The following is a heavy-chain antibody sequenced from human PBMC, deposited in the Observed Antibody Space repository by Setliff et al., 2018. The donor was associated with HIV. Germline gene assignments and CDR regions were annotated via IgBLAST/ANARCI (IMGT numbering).Heavy chain of an antibody. D-gene: IGHD3-10*01. CDR1: GYSFTSYW. CDR3: ATMIRGVPMDY. Sequence: GESLKISCKGSGYSFTSYWISWVRQMPGKGLEWMGRIDPSDSYISYSPSFQGHVTISTDKSISTAYLQWSTLTASDTAIYYCATMIRGVPMDYWGQGTLVTVSS. V-gene: IGHV5-10-1*01. CDR2: IDPSDSYI. J-gene: IGHJ4*02.